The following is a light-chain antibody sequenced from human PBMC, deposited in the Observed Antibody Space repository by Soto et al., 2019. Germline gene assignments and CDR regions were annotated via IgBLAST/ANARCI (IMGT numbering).Light chain of an antibody. V-gene: IGLV1-47*01. J-gene: IGLJ1*01. CDR2: RNN. CDR3: AAWDDSLSGYV. Sequence: QSVLTQPPSASGTPGQKVTISCSGSSSNIGDNYVYWHQQLPGTAPKLLFYRNNQRPSGVPDRFSGSKSGTSASLAISGLRSEDEADYYCAAWDDSLSGYVFGPGTKVTVL. CDR1: SSNIGDNY.